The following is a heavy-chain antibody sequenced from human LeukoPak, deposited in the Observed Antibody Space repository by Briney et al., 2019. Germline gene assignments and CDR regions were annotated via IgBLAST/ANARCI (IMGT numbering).Heavy chain of an antibody. CDR1: GFTFSSYG. CDR3: AKSSRYSSGWYFDY. V-gene: IGHV3-30*18. CDR2: ISYDGSNK. J-gene: IGHJ4*02. D-gene: IGHD6-19*01. Sequence: GRSLRLSCAASGFTFSSYGMHWVRQAPGKGLEWVAVISYDGSNKYYADSVKGRFTISRDNSKNTLYLQMNSLRAEDTAVYYCAKSSRYSSGWYFDYWGQGTLVTVSS.